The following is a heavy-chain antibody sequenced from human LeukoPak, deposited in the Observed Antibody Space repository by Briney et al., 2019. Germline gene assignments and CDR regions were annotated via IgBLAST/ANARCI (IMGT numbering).Heavy chain of an antibody. CDR3: AREASSSLFDY. Sequence: PGGSLRLSCAASGFTFRSYAMNWVRQAPGKGLEWIGYIYYSGSTNYNPSLKSRVTISVDTSKNQFSLKLSSVTAADTAVYYCAREASSSLFDYWGQGNLVTVSS. D-gene: IGHD6-6*01. CDR1: GFTFRSYA. V-gene: IGHV4-59*01. CDR2: IYYSGST. J-gene: IGHJ4*02.